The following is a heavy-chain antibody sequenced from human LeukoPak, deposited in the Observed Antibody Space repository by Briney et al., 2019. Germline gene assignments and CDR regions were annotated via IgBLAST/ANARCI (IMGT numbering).Heavy chain of an antibody. D-gene: IGHD2-2*01. Sequence: MTSETLSLTCAVYGGSFSGYYWSWIRQPPGKGLEWIGEINHSGSTNYNPSLKSRVTISVDTPKNQFSLKLSSVTAADTAVYYCARANIVVVPAAMPPLDWFDPWGQGTLVTVSS. CDR2: INHSGST. CDR3: ARANIVVVPAAMPPLDWFDP. V-gene: IGHV4-34*01. J-gene: IGHJ5*02. CDR1: GGSFSGYY.